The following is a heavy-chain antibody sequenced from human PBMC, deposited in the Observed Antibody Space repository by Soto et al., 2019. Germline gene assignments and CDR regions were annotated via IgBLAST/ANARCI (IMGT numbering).Heavy chain of an antibody. CDR1: GFTFSSYG. CDR2: VSSDGSDK. Sequence: GGSLRVSCAASGFTFSSYGMHWVRQAPGKGLEWVADVSSDGSDKHYADSVKGRFTISRDNSKNTLYLEMNSLSAEDAAVYYCAKSPYDSGGYYYYFHYWGQGTLVTVS. V-gene: IGHV3-30*18. CDR3: AKSPYDSGGYYYYFHY. J-gene: IGHJ4*02. D-gene: IGHD3-22*01.